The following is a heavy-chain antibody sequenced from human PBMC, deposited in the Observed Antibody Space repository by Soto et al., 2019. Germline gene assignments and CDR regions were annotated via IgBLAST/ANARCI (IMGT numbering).Heavy chain of an antibody. CDR1: GFISSNYG. Sequence: QVQLVESGGGVVQPGRSLRLSCAASGFISSNYGMHWVRQAPGKGLEWVAVISSDGSNRYYADSVKGRFTISRDSSKNTLYLQMNSLRGDDTALYYCAKDVGRNYEYFDYWGQGTLVTVSS. CDR3: AKDVGRNYEYFDY. J-gene: IGHJ4*02. D-gene: IGHD1-7*01. V-gene: IGHV3-30*18. CDR2: ISSDGSNR.